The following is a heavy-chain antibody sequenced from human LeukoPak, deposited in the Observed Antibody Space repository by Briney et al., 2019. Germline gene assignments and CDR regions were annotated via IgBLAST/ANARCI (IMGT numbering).Heavy chain of an antibody. V-gene: IGHV3-23*01. CDR1: GFTFSSYA. Sequence: SGGSLRLSCAASGFTFSSYAMSWVRQAPGKGLEWVSAISGSGGSTYYADSVKGRFTISGDNSKNTLYLQMNSLRAEDTAVYYCAKGQIVVVPAANDYWGQGTLVTVSS. J-gene: IGHJ4*02. CDR2: ISGSGGST. CDR3: AKGQIVVVPAANDY. D-gene: IGHD2-2*01.